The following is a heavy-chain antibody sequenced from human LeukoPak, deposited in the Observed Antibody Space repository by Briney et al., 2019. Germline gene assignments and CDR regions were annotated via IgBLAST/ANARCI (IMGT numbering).Heavy chain of an antibody. CDR2: LSWNSGRI. J-gene: IGHJ4*02. D-gene: IGHD2-15*01. Sequence: GGSLRLSCAASGFTFDDYAMHWVRQAPGPGLKWVSGLSWNSGRIGYADSVKGRFTISRDNAKNSLYLKMNSLRAEDTALYYCAKAVDIVVVVGGFDYWGQGTLVTVSS. CDR1: GFTFDDYA. V-gene: IGHV3-9*01. CDR3: AKAVDIVVVVGGFDY.